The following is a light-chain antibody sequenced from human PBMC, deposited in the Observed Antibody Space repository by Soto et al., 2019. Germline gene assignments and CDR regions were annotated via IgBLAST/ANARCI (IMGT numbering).Light chain of an antibody. J-gene: IGKJ1*01. CDR2: GAS. Sequence: VMTQSPATLSVSPGERATLSCRASQSLRSSLAWYQQIPGQAPRLLIYGASTRATGIPARFSGSGSGTEFTLTISSLQSEDFAVYFCQQYNIWPQTFGQGTKVDIK. CDR1: QSLRSS. CDR3: QQYNIWPQT. V-gene: IGKV3-15*01.